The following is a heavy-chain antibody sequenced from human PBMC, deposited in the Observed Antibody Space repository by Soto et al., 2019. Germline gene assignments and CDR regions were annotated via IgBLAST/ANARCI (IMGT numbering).Heavy chain of an antibody. Sequence: QVQLQESGPGLVKPSQTLSLTCTVSGGSISSGDYYWSWIRQPRGKGLEWIGYIYYSGSTYYNPSLKSRVTISVDTSKNQFSLKLSSVTAADTAVYYCARGGYCSGGSCYSVLWFDPWGQGTLVTVSS. CDR3: ARGGYCSGGSCYSVLWFDP. J-gene: IGHJ5*02. D-gene: IGHD2-15*01. V-gene: IGHV4-30-4*01. CDR2: IYYSGST. CDR1: GGSISSGDYY.